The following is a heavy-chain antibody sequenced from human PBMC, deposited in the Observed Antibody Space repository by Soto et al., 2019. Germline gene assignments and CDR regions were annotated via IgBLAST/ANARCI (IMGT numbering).Heavy chain of an antibody. Sequence: SETLSLTCTASGGSISSGGYYWSWIRQHPGKGLEWIGYIYYSGSTYYNPSLKSRVTISVDTSKNQFSLKLSSVTAADTAVYYCARGPPALFSTAAPFDPWGQGTLVTVSS. D-gene: IGHD3-9*01. CDR3: ARGPPALFSTAAPFDP. CDR2: IYYSGST. V-gene: IGHV4-31*03. CDR1: GGSISSGGYY. J-gene: IGHJ5*02.